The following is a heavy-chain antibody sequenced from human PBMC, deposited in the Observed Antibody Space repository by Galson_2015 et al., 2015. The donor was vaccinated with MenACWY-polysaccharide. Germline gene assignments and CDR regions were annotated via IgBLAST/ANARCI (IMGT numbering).Heavy chain of an antibody. J-gene: IGHJ4*02. CDR1: GFTFSTHW. D-gene: IGHD2/OR15-2a*01. Sequence: ALRLSCAASGFTFSTHWLHWVRQAPGKGLVWLSRNNSDLSTTNYADYVMGRFTISRDNAKNTLFLQMNSLSVEDTAVYYCAKNIQAAYWGQGTLVTVSS. V-gene: IGHV3-74*01. CDR3: AKNIQAAY. CDR2: NNSDLSTT.